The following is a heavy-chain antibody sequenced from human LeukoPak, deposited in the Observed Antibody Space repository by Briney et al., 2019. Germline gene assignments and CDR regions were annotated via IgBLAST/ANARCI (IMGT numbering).Heavy chain of an antibody. CDR3: AKGRYSSSWFDDAFDI. CDR2: ISWNSGSI. J-gene: IGHJ3*02. V-gene: IGHV3-9*01. Sequence: GGSLRLSCAASGFTFDDYAMHWVRQAPGEGLEWVSGISWNSGSIGYADSVKGRFTISRDNAKNSLYLQMNSLRAEDTALYYCAKGRYSSSWFDDAFDIWGQGTMVTVSS. D-gene: IGHD6-13*01. CDR1: GFTFDDYA.